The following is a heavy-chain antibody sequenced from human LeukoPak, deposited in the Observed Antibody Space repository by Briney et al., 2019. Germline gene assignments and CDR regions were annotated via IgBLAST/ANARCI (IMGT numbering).Heavy chain of an antibody. J-gene: IGHJ4*02. V-gene: IGHV4-59*01. D-gene: IGHD3-16*01. CDR3: ARWGDYNAY. Sequence: SETLSLTCTVSGGSISSYYGSWIRQPPGKGLEWIGYIYYSGSTNYNPSLKSRVTISVDTSKNQFSLKLSSGTAADTAVYYCARWGDYNAYWGQGTLVTVSS. CDR1: GGSISSYY. CDR2: IYYSGST.